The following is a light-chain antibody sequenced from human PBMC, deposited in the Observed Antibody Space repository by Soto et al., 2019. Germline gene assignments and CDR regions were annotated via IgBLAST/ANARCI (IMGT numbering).Light chain of an antibody. CDR3: ASWDDSLIGWV. J-gene: IGLJ3*02. CDR1: NSNIETNY. V-gene: IGLV1-47*01. Sequence: QAVVTQPHSASGTPGQTVVLSCSGSNSNIETNYVFWYQQLPGAAPKPLMYRNSQRPSGVPDRFSGSKSGTSASLAISGLRSDDEADYYCASWDDSLIGWVFGRGTKVTVL. CDR2: RNS.